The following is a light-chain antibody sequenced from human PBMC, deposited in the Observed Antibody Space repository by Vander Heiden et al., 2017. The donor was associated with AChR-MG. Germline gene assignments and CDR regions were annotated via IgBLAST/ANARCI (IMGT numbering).Light chain of an antibody. Sequence: DIQMTQSPSAMSASVGDRVTITCRASQGVSNYLAWFQQKPGEVPKRLIFSASTLQSGVPSRFSGSGSGTDFTLTISSLQPEDFATYYCLQHYYSPRTFGQGTKVEIK. V-gene: IGKV1-17*03. CDR2: SAS. J-gene: IGKJ1*01. CDR1: QGVSNY. CDR3: LQHYYSPRT.